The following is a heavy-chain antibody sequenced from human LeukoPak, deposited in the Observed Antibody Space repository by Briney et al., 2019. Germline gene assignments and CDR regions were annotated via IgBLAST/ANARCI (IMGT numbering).Heavy chain of an antibody. Sequence: PSETLSLTCTVSAGSISSAGYYWSWIRQHPGKGLEWIGYIYSSGSTYYNPSLKTRVTISVDTSKNQFSLKLSSVTAADTAVYYCASGGAYCGADCYLPAFDYWGQGTLVTVSS. CDR3: ASGGAYCGADCYLPAFDY. D-gene: IGHD2-21*02. V-gene: IGHV4-31*03. CDR1: AGSISSAGYY. J-gene: IGHJ4*02. CDR2: IYSSGST.